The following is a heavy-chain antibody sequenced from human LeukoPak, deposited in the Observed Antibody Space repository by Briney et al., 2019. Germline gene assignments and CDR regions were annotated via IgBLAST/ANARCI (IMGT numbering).Heavy chain of an antibody. D-gene: IGHD2-8*01. CDR1: GFTFDDFA. CDR2: IDWNGAST. Sequence: GGSLRLSCAASGFTFDDFAMSWVRQAPGKGLEWVSAIDWNGASTGYADSAKGRFTVSRDNAKNSLYLQMNGLRAEDTALYYCARDGVGKGDYWGQGTLVTVSS. J-gene: IGHJ4*02. CDR3: ARDGVGKGDY. V-gene: IGHV3-20*04.